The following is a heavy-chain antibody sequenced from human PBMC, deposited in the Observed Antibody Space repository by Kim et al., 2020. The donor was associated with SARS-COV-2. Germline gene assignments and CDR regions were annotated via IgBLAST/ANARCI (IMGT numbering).Heavy chain of an antibody. J-gene: IGHJ3*01. CDR1: GGSISNYY. D-gene: IGHD2-2*01. Sequence: SETLSLTCTVSGGSISNYYWSWIRQPPGKGLEWIGYIYYSGSTNYNPSLQSRVTMSVNTSKIQFSLKLSSVTAADTAVYYCSRGILGFCSSISCPEGAF. V-gene: IGHV4-59*01. CDR2: IYYSGST. CDR3: SRGILGFCSSISCPEGAF.